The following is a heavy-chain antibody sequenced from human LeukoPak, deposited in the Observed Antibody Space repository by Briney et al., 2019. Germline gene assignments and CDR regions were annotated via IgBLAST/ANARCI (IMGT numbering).Heavy chain of an antibody. D-gene: IGHD2-21*01. Sequence: PGGSLRLSCAASGFTFSTFWMSWVRQAPGKGLEWVANIKQDGSEEYYVDSVKGRFTISRDTAKNSLYLQMNSLRAEDTAVYYCARGSPLVIISTYWFDPWGQGTLVTVSS. J-gene: IGHJ5*02. CDR3: ARGSPLVIISTYWFDP. CDR2: IKQDGSEE. V-gene: IGHV3-7*01. CDR1: GFTFSTFW.